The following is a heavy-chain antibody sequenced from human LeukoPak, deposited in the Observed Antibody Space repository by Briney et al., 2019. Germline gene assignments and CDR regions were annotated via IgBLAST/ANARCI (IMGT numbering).Heavy chain of an antibody. CDR2: TYYSGRP. J-gene: IGHJ3*01. D-gene: IGHD2-8*02. V-gene: IGHV4-39*01. CDR1: GVSTTSSNHF. CDR3: ASAGARYSDTGGLYAFDF. Sequence: PSETLSLTCTVSGVSTTSSNHFWGWIRQPPGKGLEWIGTTYYSGRPFYNPSLKSRVTISVDASKNQFSLQLNSVAAADTAVYYCASAGARYSDTGGLYAFDFWGRGTMVTVSS.